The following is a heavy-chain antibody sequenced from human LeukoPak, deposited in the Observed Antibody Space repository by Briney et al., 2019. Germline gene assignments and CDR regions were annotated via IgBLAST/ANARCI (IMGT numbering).Heavy chain of an antibody. J-gene: IGHJ4*02. Sequence: SETLSLTCTVSGGSISSYYWSWIRQPPGKGLEWIGYIYYSGSTNYNPSLKGRVTISVDTSKNQFSLKLSSVTAADTAVYYCAKVARTLPHHSSGWYRGSYDYWGQGTLVTVSS. V-gene: IGHV4-59*12. CDR2: IYYSGST. D-gene: IGHD6-19*01. CDR1: GGSISSYY. CDR3: AKVARTLPHHSSGWYRGSYDY.